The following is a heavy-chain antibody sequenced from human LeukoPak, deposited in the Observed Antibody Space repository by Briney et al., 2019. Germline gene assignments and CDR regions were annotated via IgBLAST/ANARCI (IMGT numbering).Heavy chain of an antibody. V-gene: IGHV2-5*02. CDR1: GFSLSTSGVG. Sequence: SGPSLVEPTQTLTLTCTFSGFSLSTSGVGVGWVRQPPGKALEWLAFIYWDDDKRYSPSLKSRLTITKDTSKNQVVLTMTNMDPVDTATYYCAHSFGTYYGSGSKDFDYWGQGTLVTVSS. D-gene: IGHD3-10*01. CDR3: AHSFGTYYGSGSKDFDY. J-gene: IGHJ4*02. CDR2: IYWDDDK.